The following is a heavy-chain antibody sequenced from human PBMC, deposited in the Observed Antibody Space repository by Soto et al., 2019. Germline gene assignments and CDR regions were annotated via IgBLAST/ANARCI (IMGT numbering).Heavy chain of an antibody. Sequence: QVQLVESGGGVVQPGRSLRLSCAASGFSFSTYDMHWVRQAPGKRPEWVAVIAYDGKDKHYADSVKGRFTISRDNSKNTLYVQMNSLRAEDTAVYYCARNSSGRYFDLWGRGTLVTVSS. CDR2: IAYDGKDK. CDR1: GFSFSTYD. V-gene: IGHV3-30*04. D-gene: IGHD3-22*01. CDR3: ARNSSGRYFDL. J-gene: IGHJ2*01.